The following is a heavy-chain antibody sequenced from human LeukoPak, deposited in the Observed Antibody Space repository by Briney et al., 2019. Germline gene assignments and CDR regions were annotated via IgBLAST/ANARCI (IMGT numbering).Heavy chain of an antibody. D-gene: IGHD3-9*01. Sequence: GGSLRLSCAASGFIFRNYAMSWVRQAPGKGLEWVSAITDSGDSTYYADSVKGRFTISRDNSKNTLYVEMNTLRAEDTAVYYCAKWGDYDILTGYYVSDFWGQGTLVTVSS. CDR3: AKWGDYDILTGYYVSDF. CDR2: ITDSGDST. V-gene: IGHV3-23*01. CDR1: GFIFRNYA. J-gene: IGHJ4*02.